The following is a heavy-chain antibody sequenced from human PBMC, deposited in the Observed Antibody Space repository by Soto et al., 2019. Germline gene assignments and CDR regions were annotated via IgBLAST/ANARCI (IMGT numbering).Heavy chain of an antibody. CDR1: GFTFRMFV. D-gene: IGHD3-16*01. Sequence: EVQLLESGGGLVQPGGSLRLSCAASGFTFRMFVMNWVRQAPGKGLEWVASMTYSGGGTNYADSVRGRFTISRDNSKNTLSLQMTSLRVEDTAVYYCAKVMRSTSSTANFDYWGRGTLVTVSS. CDR2: MTYSGGGT. CDR3: AKVMRSTSSTANFDY. V-gene: IGHV3-23*01. J-gene: IGHJ4*02.